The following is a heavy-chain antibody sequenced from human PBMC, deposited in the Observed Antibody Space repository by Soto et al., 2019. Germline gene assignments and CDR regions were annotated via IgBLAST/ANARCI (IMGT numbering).Heavy chain of an antibody. CDR2: ISPYTGNT. V-gene: IGHV1-18*01. J-gene: IGHJ6*02. Sequence: QVQLVQSGDAVKKPGASVKVSCKASGYIFVNYGIAWVRQARRQGLEWMGWISPYTGNTHSASKVQGRLTMTTDTSTTTAYMGLGSLTSDDTAVYYCGMVDNCGTPTPQDVWGQGTTVTVSS. CDR1: GYIFVNYG. D-gene: IGHD5-12*01. CDR3: GMVDNCGTPTPQDV.